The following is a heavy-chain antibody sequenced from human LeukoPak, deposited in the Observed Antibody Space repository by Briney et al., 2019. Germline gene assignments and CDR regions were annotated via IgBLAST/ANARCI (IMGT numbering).Heavy chain of an antibody. CDR3: ARVGYCSGGSCYYSSYVYYYYYMDV. D-gene: IGHD2-15*01. V-gene: IGHV3-21*01. CDR1: GFTFSSYS. Sequence: GGSLRLSCAASGFTFSSYSMNWVRQDPGKGLEWVSSISSSSSYIYYADSVKGRFTISRDNAKNSLYLQMNSLRAEDTAVYYCARVGYCSGGSCYYSSYVYYYYYMDVWGKGTTVTVSS. CDR2: ISSSSSYI. J-gene: IGHJ6*03.